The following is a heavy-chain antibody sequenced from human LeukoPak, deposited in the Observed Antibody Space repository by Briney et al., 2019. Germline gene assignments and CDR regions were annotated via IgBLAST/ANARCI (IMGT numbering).Heavy chain of an antibody. Sequence: GGSLRLSCRGSGYIFTTYWITWVRQMPGKGLEWMGRIDPSDSYTNYSPSFQGHVTISADKSIITAYLQWSSLKASDTAMYYCARSRGSGWYDYWGQGTLVAVSS. D-gene: IGHD6-19*01. CDR2: IDPSDSYT. J-gene: IGHJ4*02. CDR3: ARSRGSGWYDY. V-gene: IGHV5-10-1*01. CDR1: GYIFTTYW.